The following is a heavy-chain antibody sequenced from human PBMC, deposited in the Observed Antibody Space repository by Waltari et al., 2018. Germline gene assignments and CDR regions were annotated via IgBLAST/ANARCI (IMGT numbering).Heavy chain of an antibody. J-gene: IGHJ4*02. D-gene: IGHD3-3*01. CDR1: GGSFRGYY. Sequence: QVQLQQLGAGLLKPSATLSLTWLVYGGSFRGYYWCWLRPPPGKGLEWLGEINHSGSTNYNPSLKSRVTISVDTSKNQFSLKLSSVTAADTAVYYCAREGHNYDFWSGNDYWGQGTLVTVSS. V-gene: IGHV4-34*01. CDR2: INHSGST. CDR3: AREGHNYDFWSGNDY.